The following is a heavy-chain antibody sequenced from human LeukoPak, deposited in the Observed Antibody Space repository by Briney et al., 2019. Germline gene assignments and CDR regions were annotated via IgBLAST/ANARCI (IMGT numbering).Heavy chain of an antibody. CDR2: ISRGGDSI. D-gene: IGHD3-10*01. J-gene: IGHJ6*03. Sequence: PGGSLRLSCAASGFTFSTYDMNWVRQAPGKGLEWISFISRGGDSINYADSVKGRFTISRDNAKSSLYLQMNSLRAEDTAVYYCAREADITMVRGVTSYMDVWGKGTTVTISS. CDR3: AREADITMVRGVTSYMDV. CDR1: GFTFSTYD. V-gene: IGHV3-48*03.